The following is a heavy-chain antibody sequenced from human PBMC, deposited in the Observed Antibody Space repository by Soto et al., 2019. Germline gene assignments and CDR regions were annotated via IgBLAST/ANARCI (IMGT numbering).Heavy chain of an antibody. Sequence: PSETLSLTCTVSGGSISSGDYYWSWIRQPPGKGLEWIGYIYYSGSTYYNPSLKSRVTISVDTSKNQFSLKLSSVTAADTAVYYCARTPWELAYYFDYWGQGTLVTVS. V-gene: IGHV4-30-4*01. CDR1: GGSISSGDYY. CDR2: IYYSGST. CDR3: ARTPWELAYYFDY. D-gene: IGHD1-26*01. J-gene: IGHJ4*02.